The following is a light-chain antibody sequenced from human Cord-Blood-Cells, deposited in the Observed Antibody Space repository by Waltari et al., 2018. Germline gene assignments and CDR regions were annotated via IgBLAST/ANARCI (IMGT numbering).Light chain of an antibody. Sequence: VMTQSSATLSVSPGERATTSCRASQSVSSNLAWYQQKPGQAPRLLIYGASTRATGIPARFSGSGSGTEFTLTISSLQSEDFAVYYCQQYNNWPLTFGGGTKVEIK. CDR1: QSVSSN. V-gene: IGKV3-15*01. CDR3: QQYNNWPLT. J-gene: IGKJ4*01. CDR2: GAS.